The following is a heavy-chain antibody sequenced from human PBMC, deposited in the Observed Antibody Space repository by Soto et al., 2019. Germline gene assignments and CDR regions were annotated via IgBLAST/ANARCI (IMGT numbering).Heavy chain of an antibody. V-gene: IGHV3-7*01. CDR3: ARALAADGDF. D-gene: IGHD6-13*01. CDR1: GFTFSTDW. Sequence: ESGGGFVQPGGSLRLSCAASGFTFSTDWMHWVRQAPGKGLEWVANIKQDGSETYYVDSVKGRFTISRDNARNSLFLQMNGLRAEDTAVYYCARALAADGDFWGQGTLVTVSS. J-gene: IGHJ4*02. CDR2: IKQDGSET.